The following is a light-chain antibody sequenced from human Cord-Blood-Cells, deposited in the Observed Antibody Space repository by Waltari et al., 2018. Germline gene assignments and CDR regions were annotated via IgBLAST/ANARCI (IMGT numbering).Light chain of an antibody. Sequence: IQLTQSPSFLSASVGERVTITCRASQGISSYLAWYQQKPGKAPKLLIYAASTLQSGVPSRFSGSGSGTEFTLTISSLQPEDFATYYCQQLNSYPPTFGQGTKLEIK. CDR3: QQLNSYPPT. J-gene: IGKJ2*01. CDR1: QGISSY. CDR2: AAS. V-gene: IGKV1-9*01.